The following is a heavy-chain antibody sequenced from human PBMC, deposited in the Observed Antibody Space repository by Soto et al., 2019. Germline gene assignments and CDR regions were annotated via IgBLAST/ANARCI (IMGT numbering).Heavy chain of an antibody. CDR3: ARRDGYNSDY. J-gene: IGHJ4*02. CDR2: ISIHGDST. Sequence: GGSLRLSCAASGFTFSNYAMHWVRQAPGKGLEYVSAISIHGDSTYYANSVKGRFTISRDNSKNTLYLQMGSLRTEDMAVYYCARRDGYNSDYWGQGTLVTVSS. CDR1: GFTFSNYA. V-gene: IGHV3-64*01. D-gene: IGHD5-12*01.